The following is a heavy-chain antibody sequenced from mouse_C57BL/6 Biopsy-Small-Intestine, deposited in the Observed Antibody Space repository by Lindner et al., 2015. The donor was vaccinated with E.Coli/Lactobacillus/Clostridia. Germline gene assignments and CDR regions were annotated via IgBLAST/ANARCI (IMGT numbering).Heavy chain of an antibody. CDR1: GFSFNTYA. J-gene: IGHJ4*01. Sequence: EVQLQESGGGSVQPKGSLKLSCAASGFSFNTYAMNWVRQAPGKGLEWVARIRSKSNYYATYYADSVKDRFTISRDDSESMLYLQMNNLKTEDTAMYYCVRRGTTTVGYAMDYWGQGTSVTVSS. CDR3: VRRGTTTVGYAMDY. V-gene: IGHV10-1*01. CDR2: IRSKSNYYAT. D-gene: IGHD1-1*01.